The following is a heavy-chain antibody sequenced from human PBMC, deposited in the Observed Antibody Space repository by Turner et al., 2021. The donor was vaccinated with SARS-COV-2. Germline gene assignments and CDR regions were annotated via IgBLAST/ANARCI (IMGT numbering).Heavy chain of an antibody. Sequence: EVQLVESGGGLVQPGRSLRLPCAASAFTFDDYAMHWVRQAPGKGLEWVSGISWNSGTIDYADSVKGRFTISRDNAKNSLYMQMNSLRAEDTALYYCAKLAARSAYYYYGMDVWGQGTTVTVSS. CDR2: ISWNSGTI. CDR3: AKLAARSAYYYYGMDV. J-gene: IGHJ6*02. D-gene: IGHD6-6*01. V-gene: IGHV3-9*01. CDR1: AFTFDDYA.